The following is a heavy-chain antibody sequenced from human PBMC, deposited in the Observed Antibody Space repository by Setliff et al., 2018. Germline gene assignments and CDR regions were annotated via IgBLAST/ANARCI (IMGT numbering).Heavy chain of an antibody. CDR2: IYHSGST. CDR1: GGSISSSNW. CDR3: ARGLFDSSGYRGTTDAFDI. Sequence: PSEPLSLTCAVSGGSISSSNWWSWVRQPPGKGLEWIGEIYHSGSTNYSPSLKSRVTISVDKSKNQFYLKLSSVTAADTAVYYCARGLFDSSGYRGTTDAFDIWGQGTMVTVSS. J-gene: IGHJ3*02. D-gene: IGHD3-22*01. V-gene: IGHV4-4*02.